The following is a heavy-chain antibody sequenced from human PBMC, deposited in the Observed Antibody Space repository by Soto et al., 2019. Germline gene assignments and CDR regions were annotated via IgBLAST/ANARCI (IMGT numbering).Heavy chain of an antibody. D-gene: IGHD2-2*01. CDR1: GIPINSGSYH. Sequence: QVQLQEAGPGLVKPSETLSLTCTVSGIPINSGSYHWTCLRQHPGKGLEWIVYIYGIGSSYCNPPPESRVTISVDTSKNQFSLRLTSVTAADTAVYYCARGPRGVPNWFAPWGQGTLVTVSS. V-gene: IGHV4-31*03. CDR2: IYGIGSS. CDR3: ARGPRGVPNWFAP. J-gene: IGHJ5*02.